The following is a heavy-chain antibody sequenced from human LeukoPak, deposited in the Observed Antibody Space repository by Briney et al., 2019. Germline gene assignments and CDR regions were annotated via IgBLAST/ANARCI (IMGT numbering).Heavy chain of an antibody. CDR2: INSDGSST. CDR3: ATAMAEGY. Sequence: GGSLRLSCAASGFTFSSYLMHWVRQAPGKGLVWVSRINSDGSSTIYADSVKGRFTISRDNAKNTLYLLMNSLRAEDTAAYYCATAMAEGYWGQGTLVTVSS. J-gene: IGHJ4*02. CDR1: GFTFSSYL. D-gene: IGHD3-10*01. V-gene: IGHV3-74*01.